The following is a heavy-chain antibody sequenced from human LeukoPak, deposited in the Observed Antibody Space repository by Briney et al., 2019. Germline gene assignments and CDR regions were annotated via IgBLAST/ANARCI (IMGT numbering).Heavy chain of an antibody. J-gene: IGHJ4*02. CDR1: GLSFSSYG. V-gene: IGHV3-33*01. CDR2: IWHDGTNR. Sequence: QPGRSLRLSCAPSGLSFSSYGMHWVRQAPGKGLEWVAVIWHDGTNRYYADSVKGRFTISRDNSKNTVYLQMNSLRAEDTAVYYCARDRFSGSYHPRGIDYWGQGTLVTVSS. CDR3: ARDRFSGSYHPRGIDY. D-gene: IGHD1-26*01.